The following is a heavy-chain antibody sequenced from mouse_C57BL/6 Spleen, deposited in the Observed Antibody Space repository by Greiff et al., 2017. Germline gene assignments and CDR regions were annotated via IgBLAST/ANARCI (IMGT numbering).Heavy chain of an antibody. J-gene: IGHJ1*03. CDR1: GYAFSSSW. CDR2: LYPGDGDT. Sequence: QVPLQQSGPELVKPGASVKISCKASGYAFSSSWMNWVKQRPGKGLEWIGRLYPGDGDTNYNGKFKGKATLTADKSSSTAYMQLSSLTSEDSAVYFCANDGYWYFDVWGTGTTVTVSS. CDR3: ANDGYWYFDV. D-gene: IGHD2-3*01. V-gene: IGHV1-82*01.